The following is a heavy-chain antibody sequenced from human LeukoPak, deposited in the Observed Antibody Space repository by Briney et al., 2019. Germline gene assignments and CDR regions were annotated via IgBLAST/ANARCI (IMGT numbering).Heavy chain of an antibody. D-gene: IGHD3-22*01. CDR2: ISGSGGST. CDR3: AKRGVVIRVILVGFHKEAYYFDS. V-gene: IGHV3-23*01. CDR1: GITLSNYG. J-gene: IGHJ4*02. Sequence: GGSLTLSCAVSGITLSNYGMSWVRQAPGKGLEWVAGISGSGGSTNSADSVKGRFTISRDNPKNTLFLQMNSLRAEDTAVYFCAKRGVVIRVILVGFHKEAYYFDSWGEGALVTVSS.